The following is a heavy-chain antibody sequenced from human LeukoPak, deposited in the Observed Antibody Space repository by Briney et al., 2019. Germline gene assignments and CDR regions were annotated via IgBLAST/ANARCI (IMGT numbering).Heavy chain of an antibody. D-gene: IGHD1-26*01. CDR3: ARVGALLSPI. J-gene: IGHJ3*02. CDR2: ISSNGGST. Sequence: GGSLRLSCAASGFTFSSYAMHWVRQAPGKGLEYVSAISSNGGSTYYANSVKGRFTIPRDNSKNTLYLQMGSLRAEDMAVYYCARVGALLSPIWGQGTMVTVSS. V-gene: IGHV3-64*01. CDR1: GFTFSSYA.